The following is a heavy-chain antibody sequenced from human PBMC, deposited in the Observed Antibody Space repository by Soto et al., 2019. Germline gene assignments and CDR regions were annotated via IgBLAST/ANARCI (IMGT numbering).Heavy chain of an antibody. V-gene: IGHV1-3*01. J-gene: IGHJ4*02. CDR1: GYTFTSYA. Sequence: VASVKVSCKASGYTFTSYAMHWVRQAPGQRLEWMGWINAGNGNTKYSQKFQGRVTITRDTSASTAYMELGSLRSEDTAVYYCARDGHDSSGPYIDYWGQGTLVTVSS. D-gene: IGHD3-22*01. CDR2: INAGNGNT. CDR3: ARDGHDSSGPYIDY.